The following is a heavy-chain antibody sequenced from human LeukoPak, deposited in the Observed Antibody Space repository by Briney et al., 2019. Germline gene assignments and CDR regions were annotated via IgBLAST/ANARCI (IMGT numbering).Heavy chain of an antibody. CDR1: GFTFSSYS. D-gene: IGHD4-17*01. CDR2: ISSSSSYI. V-gene: IGHV3-21*01. J-gene: IGHJ4*02. CDR3: ASFRTTVTTVGDFDY. Sequence: PGGSLRLSCAASGFTFSSYSMNWVRQAPGKGLEWVSSISSSSSYIYYADSVKGRFTISRDNAKNSLYLQMNSLRAEDTAVYYCASFRTTVTTVGDFDYWGQGTLVTVSS.